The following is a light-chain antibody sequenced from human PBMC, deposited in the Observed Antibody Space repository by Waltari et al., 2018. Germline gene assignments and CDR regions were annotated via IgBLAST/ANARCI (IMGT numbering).Light chain of an antibody. CDR3: AAWDDSLNGYV. V-gene: IGLV1-44*01. J-gene: IGLJ1*01. CDR2: MKK. Sequence: QSVLTQQPSASGTPRQRVPLSCSGSSSNIGNNLVTWFQQLPGPAPQHPNFMKKQRPSGVPDRFSGSKPGHSASLAISGLQSEDEAEYYCAAWDDSLNGYVFGTGTKVTVL. CDR1: SSNIGNNL.